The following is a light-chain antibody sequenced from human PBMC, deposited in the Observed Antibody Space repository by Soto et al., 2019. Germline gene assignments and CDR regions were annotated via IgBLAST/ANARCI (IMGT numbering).Light chain of an antibody. V-gene: IGKV3-20*01. CDR1: QSVSSSY. CDR2: GAS. Sequence: EIVLTQSPGTLSLSPGERATLSCRASQSVSSSYLAWYQQKPGQAPRLLIYGASSRATDIPDRFSGSGSGTDFTLTISRLEPEDFAVCYCQQYGNSLFTFGPGTKVDIK. CDR3: QQYGNSLFT. J-gene: IGKJ3*01.